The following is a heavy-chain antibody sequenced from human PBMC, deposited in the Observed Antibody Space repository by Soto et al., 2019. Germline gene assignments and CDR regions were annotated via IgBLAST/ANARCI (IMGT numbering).Heavy chain of an antibody. CDR2: IIPIFGTA. CDR3: AGCSSTSCHQHYYYYGMDV. CDR1: GGTFSSYA. V-gene: IGHV1-69*01. Sequence: QVQLVQSGAEVKKPGSSVKFSCKASGGTFSSYAISWVRQAPGQGLEWMGGIIPIFGTANYAQKFQGRVTITADESTSTAYMELSSLRSEDTAVYYCAGCSSTSCHQHYYYYGMDVWGQGTTVTVSS. J-gene: IGHJ6*02. D-gene: IGHD2-2*01.